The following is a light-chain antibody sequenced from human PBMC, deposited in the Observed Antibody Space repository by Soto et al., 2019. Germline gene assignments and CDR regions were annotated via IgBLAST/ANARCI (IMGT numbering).Light chain of an antibody. Sequence: QSVLTQPPSVSGAPGQRVTISCTGGSSNTGAGYDVHWYQQLPGTAPKLLIYGNSNRPSGVPDRFSGSKSGTSASLAITGLQAEDEADYYCQSYDSSLSALFGGGTKLTVL. CDR3: QSYDSSLSAL. V-gene: IGLV1-40*01. J-gene: IGLJ3*02. CDR2: GNS. CDR1: SSNTGAGYD.